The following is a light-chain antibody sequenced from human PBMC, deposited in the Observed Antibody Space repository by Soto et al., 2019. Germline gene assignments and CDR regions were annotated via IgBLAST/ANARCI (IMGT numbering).Light chain of an antibody. CDR2: GAS. J-gene: IGKJ1*01. V-gene: IGKV3-15*01. CDR1: QSVSSN. Sequence: EIVMTQSPATLSLSPGERATLSCRASQSVSSNLAWYQQKPVQAPRLLLYGASSRATAIPDRFSGSGSGTEFNLTISSLQAEDFAVYYCQQYNSSPPCTFGQGTKVEIK. CDR3: QQYNSSPPCT.